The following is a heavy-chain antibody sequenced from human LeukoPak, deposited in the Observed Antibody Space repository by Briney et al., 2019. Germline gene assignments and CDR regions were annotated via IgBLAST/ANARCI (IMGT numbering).Heavy chain of an antibody. CDR3: ATLGLVGATTGFDY. CDR2: FDPEDGET. D-gene: IGHD1-26*01. V-gene: IGHV1-24*01. Sequence: ASVKVSCKVSGYTLTELSMHWVRQAPGKGLEWMGGFDPEDGETIYAQKFQGRVTMTEDTSTDTAYMELSSLRSEDTAVYYCATLGLVGATTGFDYWGQGTLVTVSS. CDR1: GYTLTELS. J-gene: IGHJ4*02.